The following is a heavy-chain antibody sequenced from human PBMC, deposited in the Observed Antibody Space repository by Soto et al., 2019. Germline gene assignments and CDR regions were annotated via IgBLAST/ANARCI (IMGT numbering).Heavy chain of an antibody. V-gene: IGHV3-53*01. J-gene: IGHJ6*02. CDR2: IYSGGST. CDR1: GFTVSSNY. D-gene: IGHD3-3*01. Sequence: PVGSLRLSCAASGFTVSSNYMSWVRQAPGKGLEWVSVIYSGGSTYYADSVKGRFTISRDNSKNTLYLQMNSLRAEDTAVYYCARDQGVSNDFWSGYYPNYYYYGMDVWGQGTTVTVSS. CDR3: ARDQGVSNDFWSGYYPNYYYYGMDV.